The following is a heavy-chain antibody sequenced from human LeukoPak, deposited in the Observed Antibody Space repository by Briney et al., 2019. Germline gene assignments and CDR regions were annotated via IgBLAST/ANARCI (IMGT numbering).Heavy chain of an antibody. CDR2: IKSKTDGGTT. D-gene: IGHD2-2*01. CDR1: GFTFSNAW. V-gene: IGHV3-15*01. J-gene: IGHJ4*02. Sequence: PGGSLRLSCAASGFTFSNAWMSWVRQAPGKGLEWVGRIKSKTDGGTTDYAAPVKGRFTISRDDSKNTLYLQMNSLKTEDTAVYYCTRDVVPPSFLQDYWGQGILVTVSS. CDR3: TRDVVPPSFLQDY.